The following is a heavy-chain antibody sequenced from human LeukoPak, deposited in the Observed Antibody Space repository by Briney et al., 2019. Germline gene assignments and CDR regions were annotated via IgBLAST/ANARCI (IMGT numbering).Heavy chain of an antibody. Sequence: NASETLSLTCAVYGGSFSGYYWSWIRQPPGKGLEWIGEINHSGSTNYNPSLKSRVTISVDTSKNQFSLKLSSVTAADTAVYYCAYGDYDWGQGTLVTVSS. V-gene: IGHV4-34*01. CDR2: INHSGST. D-gene: IGHD4-17*01. CDR3: AYGDYD. CDR1: GGSFSGYY. J-gene: IGHJ4*02.